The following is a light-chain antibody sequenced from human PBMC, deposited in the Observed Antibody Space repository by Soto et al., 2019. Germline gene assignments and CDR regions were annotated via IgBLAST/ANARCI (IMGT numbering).Light chain of an antibody. J-gene: IGKJ2*01. CDR1: QSVSSN. CDR3: QQYNNWPPIT. CDR2: GAS. Sequence: EIVMTQSPATLSVSPGERATLSCRASQSVSSNLAWYQQKPGQAPRLLIYGASTRATGIPARFSGSGSGTNFPLPISSLQSEDFAVYYCQQYNNWPPITFGQGTKLEIK. V-gene: IGKV3-15*01.